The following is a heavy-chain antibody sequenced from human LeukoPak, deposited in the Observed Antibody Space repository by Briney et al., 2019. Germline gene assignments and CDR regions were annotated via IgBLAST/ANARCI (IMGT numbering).Heavy chain of an antibody. V-gene: IGHV4-34*01. CDR2: INHSGST. CDR1: GGSFSGYY. J-gene: IGHJ4*02. CDR3: ARGRITMVRGVRTFDY. Sequence: PSETLSLTCAVCGGSFSGYYWSWIRQPPGKGLEWIGEINHSGSTNYNPSLKSRVTISVDTSKNQFSPKLSSVTAADTAVYYCARGRITMVRGVRTFDYWGQGTLVTVSS. D-gene: IGHD3-10*01.